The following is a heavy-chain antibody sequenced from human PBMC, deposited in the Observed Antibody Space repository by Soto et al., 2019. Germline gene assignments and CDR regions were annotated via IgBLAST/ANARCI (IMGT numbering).Heavy chain of an antibody. CDR2: VSKTGLST. CDR1: RFSFSSYD. V-gene: IGHV3-23*01. Sequence: GGCMRLSCVGARFSFSSYDMTWVRQAPSNGRERVSTVSKTGLSTYYADSVKGRFTISRDNSKNPLSLQMNSMRAEDTALYSCAKRYCRGGGCALFDHWGQGTLVTASS. CDR3: AKRYCRGGGCALFDH. J-gene: IGHJ4*02. D-gene: IGHD2-15*01.